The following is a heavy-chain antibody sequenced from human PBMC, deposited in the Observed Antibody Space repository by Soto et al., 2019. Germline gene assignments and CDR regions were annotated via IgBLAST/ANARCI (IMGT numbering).Heavy chain of an antibody. V-gene: IGHV3-23*01. CDR1: GFTFSSYP. CDR2: ISGSGHST. Sequence: SLRHSCSASGFTFSSYPMTWVRQSPWKVLEWVSGISGSGHSTYHADSVKGRFTISRDNSNNTLYLQMNSLRAEDTAVYYCAKDKYDILTGYSIPNWFDPWGQGTLVTVSS. CDR3: AKDKYDILTGYSIPNWFDP. J-gene: IGHJ5*02. D-gene: IGHD3-9*01.